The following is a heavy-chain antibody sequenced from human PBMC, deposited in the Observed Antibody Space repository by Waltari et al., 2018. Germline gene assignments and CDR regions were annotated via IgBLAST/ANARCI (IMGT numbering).Heavy chain of an antibody. CDR1: GFTFSSYW. CDR2: IKQDGGGK. V-gene: IGHV3-7*04. J-gene: IGHJ4*02. Sequence: EVQLVESGGGLVQPGGSLRLSCAASGFTFSSYWMSWVRQAPGRGLEWVANIKQDGGGKYKVDYVKGRFTISRDNAKNSLYRQMNSLRAEDTAVYYCARGNTPYQLLDAYYFDYWGQGTLVTVSS. CDR3: ARGNTPYQLLDAYYFDY. D-gene: IGHD2-2*01.